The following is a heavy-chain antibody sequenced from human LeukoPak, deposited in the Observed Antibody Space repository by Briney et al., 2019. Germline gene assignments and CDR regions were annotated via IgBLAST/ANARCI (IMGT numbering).Heavy chain of an antibody. J-gene: IGHJ6*02. CDR2: IYYSGST. D-gene: IGHD3-22*01. CDR1: GVSVSSGSYY. CDR3: ARDRKYYYDSSGRPNAYYYYGKDV. V-gene: IGHV4-61*01. Sequence: SETLSLTCTVSGVSVSSGSYYWSWIRQPPGKGLEWIGYIYYSGSTNYNPSLKSRVTISVDTSKNQFSLKLSSVTAADTAVYYCARDRKYYYDSSGRPNAYYYYGKDVWGQGTTVTVSS.